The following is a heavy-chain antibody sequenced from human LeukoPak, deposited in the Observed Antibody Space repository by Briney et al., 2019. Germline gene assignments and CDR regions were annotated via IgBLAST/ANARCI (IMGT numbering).Heavy chain of an antibody. D-gene: IGHD3-10*01. CDR1: GFTFSDYY. Sequence: GGSLRLSCAASGFTFSDYYMSWIRQAPGKGLEWVSYISSSGSTIYYADSVKGRFTISRDNAKNSLYLQMNSLRAEDTALYYCARLGVHYGSGSYYYYYYYMDVWGKGTTVTVSS. V-gene: IGHV3-11*01. J-gene: IGHJ6*03. CDR2: ISSSGSTI. CDR3: ARLGVHYGSGSYYYYYYYMDV.